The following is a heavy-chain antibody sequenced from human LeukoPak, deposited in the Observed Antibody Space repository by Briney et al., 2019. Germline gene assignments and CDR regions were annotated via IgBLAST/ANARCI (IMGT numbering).Heavy chain of an antibody. D-gene: IGHD3-10*01. J-gene: IGHJ4*02. V-gene: IGHV4-34*01. Sequence: SETLSLTCAVYGGSFSGYYWSWIRQPPGKGLEWIGEINHSGSTNYNPSLKSRVTISVDTSKNQFSLKLSSVTAADTAVYYCAITGEYYYGSGKRVGRTGPGYFDYWGQGTLVTVSS. CDR3: AITGEYYYGSGKRVGRTGPGYFDY. CDR1: GGSFSGYY. CDR2: INHSGST.